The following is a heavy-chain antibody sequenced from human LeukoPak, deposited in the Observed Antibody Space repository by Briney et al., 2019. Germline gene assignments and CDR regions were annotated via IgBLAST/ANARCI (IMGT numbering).Heavy chain of an antibody. Sequence: PGGSLRLSCAASGFTFSSYSMYWVRQAPGKGLEWVSWISSTSGTIHYADSVKGRSTTSRDNARNSLSLQMNSLRDEDTAVYYCARDHCTTGACRYFHLWGQGTLVTVSS. V-gene: IGHV3-48*02. CDR1: GFTFSSYS. J-gene: IGHJ5*02. CDR2: ISSTSGTI. CDR3: ARDHCTTGACRYFHL. D-gene: IGHD2-8*01.